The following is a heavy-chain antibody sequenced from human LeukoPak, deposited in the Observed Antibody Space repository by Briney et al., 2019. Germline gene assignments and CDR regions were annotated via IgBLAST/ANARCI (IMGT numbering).Heavy chain of an antibody. CDR1: GFTFSSYS. CDR2: ISSSSSYI. CDR3: ARGDGASPLNFDY. J-gene: IGHJ4*02. V-gene: IGHV3-21*01. D-gene: IGHD1-26*01. Sequence: PGGSLRLSCAASGFTFSSYSMNWVRQAPGKGLEWVSSISSSSSYIYYADSVKGRFTISRDNAKNSLYLQMNSLRAEDTAVYYCARGDGASPLNFDYWGQGTLVTVSS.